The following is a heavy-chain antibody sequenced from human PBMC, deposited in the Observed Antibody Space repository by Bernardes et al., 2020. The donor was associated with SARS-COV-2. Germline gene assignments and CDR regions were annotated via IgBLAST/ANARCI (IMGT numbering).Heavy chain of an antibody. J-gene: IGHJ3*02. CDR2: IYYSGST. CDR1: GGSISTYY. Sequence: SETLSLTCTVSGGSISTYYWTWIRQPPGKGLEWIGYIYYSGSTSYNPSLKSRVTISVDMAKNQFSLKLTSVTAADTAVYYCARHTPYSSSWYRDAFDIWGQEEQVTV. V-gene: IGHV4-59*01. D-gene: IGHD6-13*01. CDR3: ARHTPYSSSWYRDAFDI.